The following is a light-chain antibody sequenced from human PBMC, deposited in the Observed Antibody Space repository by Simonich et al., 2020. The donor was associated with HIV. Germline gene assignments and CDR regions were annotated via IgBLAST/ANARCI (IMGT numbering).Light chain of an antibody. Sequence: QSALIQTPSLSGSPVQSVTIYCTGPSSDVGSYYYFSWYQQNPGTVPKHMIYNVNTQPSVVPVRFSGSKSGKTASMTISGLQAEDEADYYCSSYTGISTVVFGGGTKLTVL. CDR3: SSYTGISTVV. CDR1: SSDVGSYYY. J-gene: IGLJ2*01. V-gene: IGLV2-18*02. CDR2: NVN.